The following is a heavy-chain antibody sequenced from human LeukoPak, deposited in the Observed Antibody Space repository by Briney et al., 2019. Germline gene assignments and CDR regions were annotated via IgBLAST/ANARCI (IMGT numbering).Heavy chain of an antibody. CDR2: INWNGGST. V-gene: IGHV3-20*01. CDR1: GFTFDDYG. Sequence: GRSLRLSCAASGFTFDDYGMSWVRQAPGKGLEWVSGINWNGGSTGYADSVKGRFTISRDNAKNSLYLQMNSLRAEDTALYHCARVSEAARNYYYYYMDVWGKGTTVTVSS. D-gene: IGHD6-6*01. J-gene: IGHJ6*03. CDR3: ARVSEAARNYYYYYMDV.